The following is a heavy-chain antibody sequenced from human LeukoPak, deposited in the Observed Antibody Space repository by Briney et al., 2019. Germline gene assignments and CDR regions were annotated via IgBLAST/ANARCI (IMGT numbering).Heavy chain of an antibody. Sequence: ASVKVSCKASGYTFTSYDINWVRQATGQGLEWMGWMNPNSGNTGYAQKFQGRVTMTRNTSISTAYMELSSLRSEDTAVYYCARGIAVAGSIIIYYMDVWGKGTTVTISS. V-gene: IGHV1-8*01. J-gene: IGHJ6*03. CDR2: MNPNSGNT. CDR3: ARGIAVAGSIIIYYMDV. D-gene: IGHD6-19*01. CDR1: GYTFTSYD.